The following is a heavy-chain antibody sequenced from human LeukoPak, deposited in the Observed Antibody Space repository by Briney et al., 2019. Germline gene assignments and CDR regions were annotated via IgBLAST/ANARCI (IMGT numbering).Heavy chain of an antibody. CDR3: AAGGVYSLLDH. Sequence: AAVKVSFKVSGDTLSELSMHWVRQAPGKGLEWMGGFDPEDGETIYAQKLQGRFTMTEDTSTDTAYMELRSLRSDDTAVYYCAAGGVYSLLDHWGQGTQVTVSS. CDR2: FDPEDGET. D-gene: IGHD5/OR15-5a*01. V-gene: IGHV1-24*01. J-gene: IGHJ4*02. CDR1: GDTLSELS.